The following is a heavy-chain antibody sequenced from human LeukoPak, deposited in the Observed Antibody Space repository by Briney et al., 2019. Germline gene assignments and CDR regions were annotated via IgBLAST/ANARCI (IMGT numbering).Heavy chain of an antibody. CDR1: GGSISSYY. CDR3: ARRAYSSGFDYIDY. CDR2: IYYSGST. J-gene: IGHJ4*02. V-gene: IGHV4-59*08. D-gene: IGHD6-19*01. Sequence: PSETLSLTCTVSGGSISSYYWSWIRQPPRKGLELIGFIYYSGSTSYNPSLKSRVTISVDTSKSQFSLKLSSVIAADTAVYYCARRAYSSGFDYIDYWGQGTLVTVSS.